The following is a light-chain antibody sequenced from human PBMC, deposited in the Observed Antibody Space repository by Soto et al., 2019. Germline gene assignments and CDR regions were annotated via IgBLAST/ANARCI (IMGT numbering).Light chain of an antibody. CDR2: AAS. Sequence: DIQLTQSPSFLSASLGDRVTITCRASQGISSYLAWYQQEPGKAPKLLIYAASTLQSGVPSRFSGSGSGTEFTLTISSLQPEDVATYYCQQFNSYPHTFGQGTKLEIK. CDR1: QGISSY. CDR3: QQFNSYPHT. J-gene: IGKJ2*01. V-gene: IGKV1-9*01.